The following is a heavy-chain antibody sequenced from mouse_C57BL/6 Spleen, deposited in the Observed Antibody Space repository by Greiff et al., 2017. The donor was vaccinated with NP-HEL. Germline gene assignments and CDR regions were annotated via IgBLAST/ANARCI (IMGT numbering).Heavy chain of an antibody. Sequence: EVKLMESGPGLVKPSQSLSLTCSVTGYSITSGYYWNWIRQFPGNKLEWMGYISYDGSNNYNPSLKNRISITRDTSKNQFFLKLNSVTTEDTATYYCAREGTGKYFDYWGQGTTLTVSS. CDR1: GYSITSGYY. CDR3: AREGTGKYFDY. D-gene: IGHD4-1*01. V-gene: IGHV3-6*01. CDR2: ISYDGSN. J-gene: IGHJ2*01.